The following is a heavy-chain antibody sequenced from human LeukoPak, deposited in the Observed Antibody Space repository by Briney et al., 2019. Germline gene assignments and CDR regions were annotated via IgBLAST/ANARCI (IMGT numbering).Heavy chain of an antibody. V-gene: IGHV4-59*12. CDR1: GGSISSYY. CDR2: IYYSGST. Sequence: SETLSFTCTVSGGSISSYYWSWIRQPPGKGLEWIGYIYYSGSTYYNPSLKSRVTISVDTSKNQFSLKLSSVTAADTAVYYCARASLGAFDIWGQGTMVTVSS. J-gene: IGHJ3*02. CDR3: ARASLGAFDI.